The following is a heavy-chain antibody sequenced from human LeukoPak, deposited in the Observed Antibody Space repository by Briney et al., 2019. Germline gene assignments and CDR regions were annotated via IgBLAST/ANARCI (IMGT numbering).Heavy chain of an antibody. Sequence: PSETLSLTWSASCGSSRWFYWSWIRQPPGKGLEWIGYIYYSGSTNYNPSLKSRVTISVDTSKNQFSLKLSSVTAADTAVYYCARDSIADYWGQGTLVTVSS. CDR1: CGSSRWFY. CDR3: ARDSIADY. D-gene: IGHD3-3*02. CDR2: IYYSGST. V-gene: IGHV4-59*01. J-gene: IGHJ4*02.